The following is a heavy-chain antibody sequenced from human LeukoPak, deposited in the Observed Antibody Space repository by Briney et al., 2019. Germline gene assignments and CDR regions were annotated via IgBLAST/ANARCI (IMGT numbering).Heavy chain of an antibody. CDR3: ARVAGDSSGSFAFDI. Sequence: GGSLRLSCAASEFTFSSYYLHWVRQAPGKGLEWVSYISSSSSYTNYADSVKGRFTISRDNAKNSLYLQMNSLRAEDTAVYYCARVAGDSSGSFAFDIWGQGTMVTVSS. CDR2: ISSSSSYT. CDR1: EFTFSSYY. J-gene: IGHJ3*02. D-gene: IGHD6-19*01. V-gene: IGHV3-11*05.